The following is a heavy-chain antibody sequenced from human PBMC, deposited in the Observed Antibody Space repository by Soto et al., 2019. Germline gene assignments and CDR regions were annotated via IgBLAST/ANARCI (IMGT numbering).Heavy chain of an antibody. CDR2: IWYDGSNK. CDR3: ARLDSSGYHYDDAFDI. D-gene: IGHD3-22*01. V-gene: IGHV3-33*01. J-gene: IGHJ3*02. Sequence: GGSLRLSCAASGFTFSSYGMHWVRQAPGKGLEWVAVIWYDGSNKYYADSVKGRFTISRDNSKNTLYLQMNSLRAEDTAVYYCARLDSSGYHYDDAFDIWGQGTMVTVSS. CDR1: GFTFSSYG.